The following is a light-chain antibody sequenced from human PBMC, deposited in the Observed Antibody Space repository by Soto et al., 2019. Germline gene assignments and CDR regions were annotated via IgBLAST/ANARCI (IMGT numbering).Light chain of an antibody. J-gene: IGKJ1*01. CDR3: HKRNTLPRT. CDR1: QSVSGD. V-gene: IGKV3-11*01. Sequence: EIVLTQSPATLSLSPGQRATLSCRASQSVSGDLAWFQQKPGQAPRLLIYDTYTGATGLPARFSGSGSGTNFTLTIIRLEHEDFAVYYRHKRNTLPRTFGQGTKVEIK. CDR2: DTY.